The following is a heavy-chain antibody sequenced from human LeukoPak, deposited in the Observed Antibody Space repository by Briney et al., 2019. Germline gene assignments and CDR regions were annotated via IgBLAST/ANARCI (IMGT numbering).Heavy chain of an antibody. CDR2: ISGSGGST. Sequence: SGGSLRLSCAASGFTFSSYAMSWVRQAPGKGLEWVSAISGSGGSTYYADSVKGRFTISRDNSKNTLYLQMSSLGAEDTAVYYCAKEIAVAGQGVFDYWGQGTLVTVSS. CDR1: GFTFSSYA. J-gene: IGHJ4*02. CDR3: AKEIAVAGQGVFDY. D-gene: IGHD6-19*01. V-gene: IGHV3-23*01.